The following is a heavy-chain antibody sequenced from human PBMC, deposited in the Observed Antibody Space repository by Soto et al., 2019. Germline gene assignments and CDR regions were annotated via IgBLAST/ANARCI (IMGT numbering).Heavy chain of an antibody. J-gene: IGHJ4*02. D-gene: IGHD5-18*01. CDR1: GGSISSGGYY. V-gene: IGHV4-31*03. CDR2: IYYSGST. CDR3: ARGGAMEFDY. Sequence: SETLSLTCTVSGGSISSGGYYWSWIRQHPGKGLEWIGYIYYSGSTYYNPSLKSRVTISVDTSKNQFSLKLSSVTAADTAVYYCARGGAMEFDYWGQGTLVTVSS.